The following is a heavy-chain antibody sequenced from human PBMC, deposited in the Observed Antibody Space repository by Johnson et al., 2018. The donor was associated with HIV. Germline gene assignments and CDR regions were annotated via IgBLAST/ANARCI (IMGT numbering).Heavy chain of an antibody. V-gene: IGHV3-11*01. CDR2: ISSSGSTI. D-gene: IGHD3-16*01. CDR3: ARDRRIMITFGADVFDI. CDR1: GFTFSDYY. Sequence: QVQLVESGGGLVKPGGSLRLSCAASGFTFSDYYMSWIRQAPGKGLEWLSYISSSGSTIYYADSVKGRFTISRDNAENSLYLQMNSLRAEDTALYYCARDRRIMITFGADVFDIWGQGTMVTVSS. J-gene: IGHJ3*02.